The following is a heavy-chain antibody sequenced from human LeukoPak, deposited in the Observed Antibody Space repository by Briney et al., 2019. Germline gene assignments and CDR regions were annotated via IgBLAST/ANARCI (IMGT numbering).Heavy chain of an antibody. CDR1: GFTFDDYA. D-gene: IGHD1-26*01. CDR2: ITWNSYSM. V-gene: IGHV3-9*03. J-gene: IGHJ4*02. CDR3: ARSVGATTGGFDY. Sequence: GGSLRLSCAASGFTFDDYAMHWVRQAPGKGLEWVSGITWNSYSMGYAGSVKGRFTITRDNAKNSLFLQMNSLRADDVALYYCARSVGATTGGFDYWGQGTLVTVSS.